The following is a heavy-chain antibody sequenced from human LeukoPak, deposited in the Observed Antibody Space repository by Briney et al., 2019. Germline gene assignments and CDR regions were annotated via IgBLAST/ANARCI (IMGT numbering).Heavy chain of an antibody. D-gene: IGHD3-10*01. J-gene: IGHJ4*02. CDR1: GYTLNELS. CDR2: FDPEDGEK. CDR3: TTRPIRFGEISV. V-gene: IGHV1-24*01. Sequence: VASVKVSCKVSGYTLNELSIHWVRQAPGKGLEWVGGFDPEDGEKVYARKFQGRVILTEDSSADTADMELRGLRSEDTAVYYCTTRPIRFGEISVWGQGTLVTVSS.